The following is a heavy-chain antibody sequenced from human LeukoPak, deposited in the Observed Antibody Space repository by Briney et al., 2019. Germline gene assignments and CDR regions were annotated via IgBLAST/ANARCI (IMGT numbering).Heavy chain of an antibody. V-gene: IGHV4-59*12. CDR3: ARGGGHPLDI. D-gene: IGHD2-21*01. CDR2: FYYTGST. Sequence: PSETLSLTCTVSGGSITSYYWSWIRQPPGKGLEWIGHFYYTGSTNYNPSLKSRVTISAETSRNQFSLRLNSVTPEDMAVYYCARGGGHPLDIWGQGTMVTVSS. CDR1: GGSITSYY. J-gene: IGHJ3*02.